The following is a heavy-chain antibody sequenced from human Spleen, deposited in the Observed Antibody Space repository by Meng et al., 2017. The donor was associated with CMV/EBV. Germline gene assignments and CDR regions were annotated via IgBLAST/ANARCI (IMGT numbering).Heavy chain of an antibody. Sequence: QVQLRHWGAGLLKPSETLSLTCAVYGGSFSGYYWSWIRQPPGKGLEWIGEINHSGSTNYNPSLKSRVTISVDTSKNQFSLKLSSVTAADTAVYYCAREGHTNGVKFDYWGQGTLVTVSS. CDR2: INHSGST. CDR1: GGSFSGYY. CDR3: AREGHTNGVKFDY. V-gene: IGHV4-34*01. J-gene: IGHJ4*02. D-gene: IGHD2-8*01.